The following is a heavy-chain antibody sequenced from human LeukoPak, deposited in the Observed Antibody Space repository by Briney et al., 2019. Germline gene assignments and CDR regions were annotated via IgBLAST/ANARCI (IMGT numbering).Heavy chain of an antibody. V-gene: IGHV4-31*03. J-gene: IGHJ5*02. CDR3: ARDNRLWFGELISNWFDP. CDR1: GGSISSGGYY. Sequence: NPSETLPLTCTVSGGSISSGGYYWSWIRQHPGKGLELIVYIYYSGSTYYNPSLKSRVTISVDTSKNQFSLKLSSVTAADTAVYYCARDNRLWFGELISNWFDPWGQGTLVTVSS. CDR2: IYYSGST. D-gene: IGHD3-10*01.